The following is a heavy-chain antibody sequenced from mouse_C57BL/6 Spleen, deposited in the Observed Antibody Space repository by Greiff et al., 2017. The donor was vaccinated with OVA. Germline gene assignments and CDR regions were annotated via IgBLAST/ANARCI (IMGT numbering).Heavy chain of an antibody. V-gene: IGHV1-53*01. CDR1: GYTFTSYW. Sequence: VQLQQPGTELVKPGASVKLSCKASGYTFTSYWMHWVKQRPGQGLEWIGNINPSNGGTNYNEKFKSKATLTADKSSSTAYMELRSLTSEDSAVYFCARGYYGSSYVDYAMDYWGQGTSVTVSS. D-gene: IGHD1-1*01. J-gene: IGHJ4*01. CDR3: ARGYYGSSYVDYAMDY. CDR2: INPSNGGT.